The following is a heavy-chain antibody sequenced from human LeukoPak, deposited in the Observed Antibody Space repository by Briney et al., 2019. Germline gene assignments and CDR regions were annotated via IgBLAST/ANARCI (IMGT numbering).Heavy chain of an antibody. CDR3: ARQTAKNVDTARFDS. CDR1: GGSINNYY. D-gene: IGHD5-18*01. CDR2: IYYSGTT. J-gene: IGHJ4*02. Sequence: PSETLSLTCALSGGSINNYYWSWIRQPPGKGLEWIGYIYYSGTTNYSPSLNSRVNISLDTAKNQFSLRLSSVTAADTAVYYCARQTAKNVDTARFDSWGQGTLVTVSS. V-gene: IGHV4-59*08.